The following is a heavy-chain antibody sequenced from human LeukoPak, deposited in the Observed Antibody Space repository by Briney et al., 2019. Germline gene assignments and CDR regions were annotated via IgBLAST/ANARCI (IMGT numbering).Heavy chain of an antibody. J-gene: IGHJ4*02. CDR3: ARREYGSGID. D-gene: IGHD3-10*01. Sequence: SETLSLTCTVSGGSISSSNCYWGWIRQPPGKGLEWIGNIYYSGSTHCNPSLKSRVTISVDTSKNQFSLRLSSVTAADTAVYYCARREYGSGIDWGQGTLVIVSS. V-gene: IGHV4-39*01. CDR2: IYYSGST. CDR1: GGSISSSNCY.